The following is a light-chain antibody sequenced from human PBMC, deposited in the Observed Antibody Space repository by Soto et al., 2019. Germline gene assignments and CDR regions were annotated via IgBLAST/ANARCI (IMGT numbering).Light chain of an antibody. V-gene: IGLV1-40*01. CDR2: VNN. CDR3: QSYDSSLSVI. Sequence: QSVLTQPPSVSGAPGQRVTISCTGSSSSIGAGYDVHWYQQLPGTAPKLLIYVNNNRPSGVPDRFSGSKSGTSASLAITGLQAEDEADYYCQSYDSSLSVIFGGGTKLTVL. J-gene: IGLJ2*01. CDR1: SSSIGAGYD.